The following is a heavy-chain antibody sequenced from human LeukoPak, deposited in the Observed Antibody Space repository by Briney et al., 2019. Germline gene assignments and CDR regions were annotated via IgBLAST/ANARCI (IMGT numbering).Heavy chain of an antibody. V-gene: IGHV3-23*01. Sequence: GGSLRLSCSASGFSFSTYAMSWVRQAPGKGLNGVSRITGTGSTTQYAESVKGRFTISRDNSRNTLYLQMNSLRVEDTAVYYCARQPNWNDFGRYDPWGQGTLVTVSS. J-gene: IGHJ5*02. D-gene: IGHD1-1*01. CDR3: ARQPNWNDFGRYDP. CDR2: ITGTGSTT. CDR1: GFSFSTYA.